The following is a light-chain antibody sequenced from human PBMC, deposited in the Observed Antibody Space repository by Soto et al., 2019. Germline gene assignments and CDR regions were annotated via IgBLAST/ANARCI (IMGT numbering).Light chain of an antibody. V-gene: IGKV3-11*01. CDR3: QQRNNWPPVT. CDR2: DAS. J-gene: IGKJ4*01. CDR1: QSVSRH. Sequence: EIVLTQSPATLSLSPGERATLSCRASQSVSRHLAWYQQKPGQAPRLLIYDASNRATGIPARFSGSGSGTDFTLTISSLEPEDFAVYYYQQRNNWPPVTFGGGTKVDI.